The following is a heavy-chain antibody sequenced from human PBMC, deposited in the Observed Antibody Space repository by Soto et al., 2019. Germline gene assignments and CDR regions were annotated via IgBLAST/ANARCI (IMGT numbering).Heavy chain of an antibody. CDR1: GFTFSHYA. J-gene: IGHJ4*02. V-gene: IGHV3-23*01. Sequence: EVQLLESGGGLIQPGGSLRLSCAASGFTFSHYAMTWVRQAPGKGLEWVSAVSHDDTNTYYADSVKGRFTTSRDNSKNTLFLQMHSLTAEDPAVYYCAKEPLLSGWYYFDSWGQGTLVTVSS. D-gene: IGHD6-19*01. CDR2: VSHDDTNT. CDR3: AKEPLLSGWYYFDS.